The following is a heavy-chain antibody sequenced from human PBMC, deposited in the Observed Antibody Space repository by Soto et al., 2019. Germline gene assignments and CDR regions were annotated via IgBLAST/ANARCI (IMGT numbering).Heavy chain of an antibody. J-gene: IGHJ4*02. CDR2: IDPSDSQT. CDR1: GYSFAGYW. V-gene: IGHV5-10-1*01. Sequence: GESLKISCKGSGYSFAGYWITWVRQKPGKGLEWMGRIDPSDSQTYYSPSFRGHVTISVTKSITTVFLQWSSLRASDTAMYYCARQIYDSDTGPNFQYYFDSWGQGAPVTAPQ. CDR3: ARQIYDSDTGPNFQYYFDS. D-gene: IGHD5-18*01.